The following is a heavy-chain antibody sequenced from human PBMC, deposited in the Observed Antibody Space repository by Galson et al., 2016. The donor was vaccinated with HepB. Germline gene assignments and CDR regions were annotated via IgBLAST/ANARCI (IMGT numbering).Heavy chain of an antibody. CDR3: ARHVPPSPAARPEY. D-gene: IGHD1-14*01. V-gene: IGHV5-51*01. CDR1: GYTFSRYW. J-gene: IGHJ4*02. CDR2: IYPGDSDT. Sequence: QSGAEVTKPGESLKISCKASGYTFSRYWIGWVRQMPGKGLEWMGIIYPGDSDTRYSPSFQDQVTISADKSIHTAYLQWSSLKASDSAMYFCARHVPPSPAARPEYWGQGTLGTVSS.